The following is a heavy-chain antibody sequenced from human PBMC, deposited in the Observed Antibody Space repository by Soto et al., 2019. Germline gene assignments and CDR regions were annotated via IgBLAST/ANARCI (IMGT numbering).Heavy chain of an antibody. Sequence: GGSLRLSCAASGFTFSSYSMNWVRQAPGKGLEWVSYISSSSSTIYYADSVKGRFTISRDNAKNSLYLQMNSLRDEDTAVYYCARGGPYYDFWSGYDYWGQGTLVTVSS. J-gene: IGHJ4*02. CDR2: ISSSSSTI. CDR1: GFTFSSYS. D-gene: IGHD3-3*01. CDR3: ARGGPYYDFWSGYDY. V-gene: IGHV3-48*02.